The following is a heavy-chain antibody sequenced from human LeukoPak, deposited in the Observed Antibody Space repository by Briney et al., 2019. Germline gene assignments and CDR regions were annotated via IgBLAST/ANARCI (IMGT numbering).Heavy chain of an antibody. CDR2: INSYGSTT. CDR3: ARRSSGSPPYYFDY. Sequence: PGGSLRLSCAASGFTFSSYWMHWVRQAPGKGLVWVSRINSYGSTTNYADYVKGRFTISRDNAKNTLYLQMNSLRAEDTAVYYCARRSSGSPPYYFDYWGQGTLVTVSS. V-gene: IGHV3-74*01. CDR1: GFTFSSYW. D-gene: IGHD1-26*01. J-gene: IGHJ4*02.